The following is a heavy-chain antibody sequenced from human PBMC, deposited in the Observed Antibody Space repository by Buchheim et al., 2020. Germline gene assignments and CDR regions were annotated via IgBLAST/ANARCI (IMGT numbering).Heavy chain of an antibody. CDR1: GGSFSGYY. CDR2: INHSGST. J-gene: IGHJ6*02. V-gene: IGHV4-34*01. Sequence: QVQLQQWGAGLLKPSETLSLTCAVYGGSFSGYYWSWIRQPPGKGLEWIGEINHSGSTNYNPSLKSRVTISVDTSKNQFSLKLSSVTAADTAVYYCAILRITMVRGVIRRPGMDVWGLGTT. CDR3: AILRITMVRGVIRRPGMDV. D-gene: IGHD3-10*01.